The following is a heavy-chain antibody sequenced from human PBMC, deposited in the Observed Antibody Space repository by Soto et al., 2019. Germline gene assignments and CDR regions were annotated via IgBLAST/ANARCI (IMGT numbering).Heavy chain of an antibody. CDR1: GGSISSGDYY. V-gene: IGHV4-30-4*01. J-gene: IGHJ3*02. Sequence: SETLSLTCTVSGGSISSGDYYWSWIRQPPGKGLEWIGYIYYSGSTYYNPSLKSRVTISVDTSKNQFSLKLSSVTAADTAVYYCAGVMATIGTNAFDIWGQGTIVTVSS. CDR2: IYYSGST. CDR3: AGVMATIGTNAFDI. D-gene: IGHD1-1*01.